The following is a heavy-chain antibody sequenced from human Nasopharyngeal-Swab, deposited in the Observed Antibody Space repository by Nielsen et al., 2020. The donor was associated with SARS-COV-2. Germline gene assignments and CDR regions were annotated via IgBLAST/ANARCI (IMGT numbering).Heavy chain of an antibody. V-gene: IGHV5-10-1*01. CDR3: ARTAYYDILTGLAGYYGMDV. CDR1: GYSFTSYW. CDR2: IDPSDSYT. Sequence: KVSCMGSGYSFTSYWISWVRQMPGKGLEWMGRIDPSDSYTNYSPSFQGHVTISADKSISTAYLQWSSLKASDTAMYYCARTAYYDILTGLAGYYGMDVWGQGTTVTVSS. J-gene: IGHJ6*02. D-gene: IGHD3-9*01.